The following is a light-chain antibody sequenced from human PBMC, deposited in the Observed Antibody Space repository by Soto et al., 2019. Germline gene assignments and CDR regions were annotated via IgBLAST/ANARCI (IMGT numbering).Light chain of an antibody. V-gene: IGKV1-39*01. CDR1: QSISSY. CDR3: QQSYSTPGT. CDR2: AAS. Sequence: DIQMTQSPSSLSXSXXXXXTXXFRASQSISSYLNWYQQKPGKAPKLLIYAASSLQSGVPSRFSGSGSGTDFTLTISSLQPEDFATYYCQQSYSTPGTFGQGTKVDNK. J-gene: IGKJ1*01.